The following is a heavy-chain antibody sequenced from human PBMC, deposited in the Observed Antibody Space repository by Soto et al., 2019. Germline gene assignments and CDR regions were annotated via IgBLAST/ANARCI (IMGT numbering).Heavy chain of an antibody. D-gene: IGHD4-17*01. CDR1: GGSISSYY. CDR3: ARHDDDYGDPRAGDWFDP. CDR2: IYYSGST. J-gene: IGHJ5*02. V-gene: IGHV4-59*08. Sequence: QVQLQESGPGLVKPSETLSLTCTVSGGSISSYYWSWIRQPPGKGLEWIGYIYYSGSTNYNPSLKSRVTISVDTSKNQFSLKLSSVTAADTAVYYCARHDDDYGDPRAGDWFDPWGQGTLVTVSS.